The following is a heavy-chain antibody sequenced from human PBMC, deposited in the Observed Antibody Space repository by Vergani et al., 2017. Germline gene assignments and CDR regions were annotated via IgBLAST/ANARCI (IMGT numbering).Heavy chain of an antibody. CDR2: INHSGST. Sequence: QVQLQQWGAGLLKPSETLSLTCAVYGRSFSGYYWSWIRQPPGKGLEWIGEINHSGSTNYNPSLKSRVTISVDTSKNQFSLKLSSVTAADTAVYYCARYKGYYYDSSGYYYAWYFDYWGQGTLVTVSS. D-gene: IGHD3-22*01. J-gene: IGHJ4*02. CDR1: GRSFSGYY. V-gene: IGHV4-34*01. CDR3: ARYKGYYYDSSGYYYAWYFDY.